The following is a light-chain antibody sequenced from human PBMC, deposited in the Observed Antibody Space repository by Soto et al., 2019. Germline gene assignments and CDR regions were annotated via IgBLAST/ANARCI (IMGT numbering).Light chain of an antibody. J-gene: IGKJ1*01. CDR2: GAS. CDR3: QQYGRSPRT. CDR1: QSVSSSY. V-gene: IGKV3-20*01. Sequence: EMVVTQSPGTLSLSPGERATLSCRASQSVSSSYLAWYQQKPGQAPRLLIYGASSRATGIPDRFSGSGPATDFTLTISRLEPEDFAVYYCQQYGRSPRTFGQGTRVPIK.